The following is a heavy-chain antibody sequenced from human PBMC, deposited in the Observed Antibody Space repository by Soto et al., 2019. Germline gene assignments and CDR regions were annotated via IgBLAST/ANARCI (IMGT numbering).Heavy chain of an antibody. CDR2: IWYDGSNK. CDR1: GFTFSSYG. D-gene: IGHD3-22*01. J-gene: IGHJ5*02. Sequence: GGSLRLSCAASGFTFSSYGMHWVRQAPGKVLEWVAVIWYDGSNKYYADSVKGRFTISRDNSKNTLYLQMNSLRAEDTAVYYCARARADSSGYISWGQGTLVTVSS. CDR3: ARARADSSGYIS. V-gene: IGHV3-33*01.